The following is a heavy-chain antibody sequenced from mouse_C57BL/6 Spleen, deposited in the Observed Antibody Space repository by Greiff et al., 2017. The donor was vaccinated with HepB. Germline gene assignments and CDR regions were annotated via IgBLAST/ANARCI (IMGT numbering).Heavy chain of an antibody. V-gene: IGHV5-6*01. J-gene: IGHJ4*01. CDR2: ISSGGSYT. Sequence: EVHLVESGGDLVKPGGSLKLSCAASGFTFSSYGMSWVRQTPDKRLEWVATISSGGSYTYYPDSVKGRFTISRDNAKNTLYLQMSSLKSEDTAMYYCARQKIYYDYEGYAMDYWGQGTSVTVSS. CDR1: GFTFSSYG. CDR3: ARQKIYYDYEGYAMDY. D-gene: IGHD2-4*01.